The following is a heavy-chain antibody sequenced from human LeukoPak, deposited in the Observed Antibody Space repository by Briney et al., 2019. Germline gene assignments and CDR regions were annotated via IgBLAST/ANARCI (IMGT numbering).Heavy chain of an antibody. V-gene: IGHV3-7*01. CDR1: GFTFSSYW. D-gene: IGHD1-1*01. CDR2: IKQDGSLK. Sequence: GGSLRLSCAASGFTFSSYWMSWVRQAPGKGLDWVANIKQDGSLKYYVDSVKGRFTISRDNSKDTLYLQMDSLRVEDTAVYYCAREEGRSPGSSSGHWGQGTLVAVSS. J-gene: IGHJ4*02. CDR3: AREEGRSPGSSSGH.